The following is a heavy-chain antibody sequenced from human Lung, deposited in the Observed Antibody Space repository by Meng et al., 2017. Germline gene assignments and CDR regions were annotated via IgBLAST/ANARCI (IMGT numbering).Heavy chain of an antibody. V-gene: IGHV3-15*01. CDR2: IKSNSDGGTT. CDR1: GFSFTDAW. D-gene: IGHD6-13*01. Sequence: GESLKISCVASGFSFTDAWMSWVRQAPGKGLEWVGRIKSNSDGGTTDYAATVKGRFTISRDDSKNTLYLQMNSLITEDTAVYFCATGAAAADHRGQGTLVTVSS. CDR3: ATGAAAADH. J-gene: IGHJ4*02.